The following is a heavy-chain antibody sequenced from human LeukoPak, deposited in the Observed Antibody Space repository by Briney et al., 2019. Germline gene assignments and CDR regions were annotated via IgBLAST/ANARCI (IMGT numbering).Heavy chain of an antibody. CDR1: GFTFSTYG. Sequence: GGSLRLSCAASGFTFSTYGMHWVRQAPGKGLEWVAVVWYDESLKYYADSVKGRFTISRDNSKNTLFLQLNSLRAEDTSVYYCATYLGYCTSSNCPYFYMDVWGTGTTVIVSS. CDR3: ATYLGYCTSSNCPYFYMDV. CDR2: VWYDESLK. D-gene: IGHD2-2*03. J-gene: IGHJ6*03. V-gene: IGHV3-33*01.